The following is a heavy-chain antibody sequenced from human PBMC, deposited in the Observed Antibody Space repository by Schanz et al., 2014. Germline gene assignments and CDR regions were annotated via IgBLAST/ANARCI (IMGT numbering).Heavy chain of an antibody. J-gene: IGHJ3*02. V-gene: IGHV1-2*02. CDR3: AREPLGCTGSGCQTYDAFDI. CDR1: GYIFIGYY. D-gene: IGHD2-8*02. CDR2: TNTSSGDT. Sequence: QVQLVQSGAEMKKPGASVKVSCKASGYIFIGYYIHWVRQAPGQGLEWMGWTNTSSGDTKIAQKFQGSVTMTRDPSISESYMEQTSLRSDDTAVYYCAREPLGCTGSGCQTYDAFDIWGQGTMVTVSS.